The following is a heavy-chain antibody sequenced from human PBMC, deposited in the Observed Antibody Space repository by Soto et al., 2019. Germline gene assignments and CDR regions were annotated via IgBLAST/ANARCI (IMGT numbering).Heavy chain of an antibody. CDR2: IYPGDSDT. CDR3: ARPFDTSGWHDY. V-gene: IGHV5-51*01. D-gene: IGHD6-19*01. J-gene: IGHJ4*02. Sequence: PWEALKVASRCARGRCTGDGSGGVRQIPGKGLELMGIIYPGDSDTRYSPSFQGQVTISADKSISTAYLQWSSLKASDTAMYHCARPFDTSGWHDYWGQGTLVTVSS. CDR1: RGRCTGDG.